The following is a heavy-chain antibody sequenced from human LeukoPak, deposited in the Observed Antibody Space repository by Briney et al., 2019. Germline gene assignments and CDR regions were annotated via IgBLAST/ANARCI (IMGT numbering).Heavy chain of an antibody. V-gene: IGHV4-31*03. D-gene: IGHD3-10*01. J-gene: IGHJ5*02. CDR2: IYSSGST. Sequence: SETLSLTCTVSGDSVSGGGYYWSWIRQHPVKGLEWIGYIYSSGSTFYNPSLKSRLALSKDTSKNQLSLNLSSVTAADTAVYYCARGYGRSSYSPGFDPWGQGTLVTVSS. CDR1: GDSVSGGGYY. CDR3: ARGYGRSSYSPGFDP.